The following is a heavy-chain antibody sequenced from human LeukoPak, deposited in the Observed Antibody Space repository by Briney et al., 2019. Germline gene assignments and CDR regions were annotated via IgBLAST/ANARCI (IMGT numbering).Heavy chain of an antibody. J-gene: IGHJ6*03. Sequence: GASVKVSCKGSGGTFSSYAISWVRQAPGQGLEWMGRIIPIFGTANYAQKFQGRVTITTDESTSTAYMELSSLRSEDAAVYYCARESAKRYMDVWGKGTTVTVSS. V-gene: IGHV1-69*05. CDR3: ARESAKRYMDV. CDR2: IIPIFGTA. CDR1: GGTFSSYA.